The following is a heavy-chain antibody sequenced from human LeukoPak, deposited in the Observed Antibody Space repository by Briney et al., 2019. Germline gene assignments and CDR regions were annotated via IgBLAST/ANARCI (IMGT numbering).Heavy chain of an antibody. Sequence: GGSLRLSCVASGVTLSNYAMSWARQAPGKGLEWVSAISGSGGSTYYADSVKGRFTISRDNSKNTLYLQMNSLRAEDTAVYYCARYQLLSYYYGMDVWGQGTTVTVSS. CDR2: ISGSGGST. D-gene: IGHD2-2*01. V-gene: IGHV3-23*01. J-gene: IGHJ6*02. CDR1: GVTLSNYA. CDR3: ARYQLLSYYYGMDV.